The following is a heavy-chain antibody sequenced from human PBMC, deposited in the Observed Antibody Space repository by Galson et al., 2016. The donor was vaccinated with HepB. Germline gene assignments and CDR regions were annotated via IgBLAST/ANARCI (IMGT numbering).Heavy chain of an antibody. CDR2: IRSRTDGGTT. Sequence: SLRLSCAASGFSFSNAWMSWVRQAPGKGLGWVGRIRSRTDGGTTDYAAPVKGRFTISRDDSKNTLYLYMNSLKTEDTAVYYCATQAALDYWGQGTLVTVSS. CDR3: ATQAALDY. J-gene: IGHJ4*02. CDR1: GFSFSNAW. V-gene: IGHV3-15*01. D-gene: IGHD6-6*01.